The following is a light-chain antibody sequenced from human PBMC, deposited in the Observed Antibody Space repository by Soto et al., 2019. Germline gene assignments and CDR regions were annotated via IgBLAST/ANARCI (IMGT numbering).Light chain of an antibody. CDR3: SSYTGGATLV. CDR1: SSDVGGYNS. J-gene: IGLJ3*02. Sequence: QSAPTQPASVSGSPGQSITISCTGTSSDVGGYNSVSWYQQHPGKAPKLMIYAVTDRPSGVSNRFSGSKSGNTASLTISGLQTEDEADYYCSSYTGGATLVFGGGNKLTVL. CDR2: AVT. V-gene: IGLV2-14*01.